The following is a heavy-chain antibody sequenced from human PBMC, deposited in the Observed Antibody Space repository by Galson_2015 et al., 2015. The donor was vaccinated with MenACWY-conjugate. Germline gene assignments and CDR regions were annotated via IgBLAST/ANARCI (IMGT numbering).Heavy chain of an antibody. V-gene: IGHV3-7*01. Sequence: SLRLSCATSGFTFSNSWMGWVRQAPGKGLEWVANIKQDGSGKYYVDSVKGRFIISRDNAKNSLYLHMNNLRAEDTAVYYCTRAKEQWLSKTFDVWGQGTMVTVSS. D-gene: IGHD6-19*01. CDR3: TRAKEQWLSKTFDV. CDR2: IKQDGSGK. J-gene: IGHJ3*01. CDR1: GFTFSNSW.